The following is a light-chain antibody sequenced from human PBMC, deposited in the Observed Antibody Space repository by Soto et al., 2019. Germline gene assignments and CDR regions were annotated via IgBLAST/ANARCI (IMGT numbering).Light chain of an antibody. Sequence: QSALTQPASVSGSPGQSITISCTGTSSDVGAYNYVSWYQVHPGKAPTLIISEVSNRPSGVSSRFSGSKSGYTASLTISGLQAEDEADYYCCSYAGSYTLIFGGGTKVTVL. CDR1: SSDVGAYNY. J-gene: IGLJ2*01. CDR3: CSYAGSYTLI. CDR2: EVS. V-gene: IGLV2-14*01.